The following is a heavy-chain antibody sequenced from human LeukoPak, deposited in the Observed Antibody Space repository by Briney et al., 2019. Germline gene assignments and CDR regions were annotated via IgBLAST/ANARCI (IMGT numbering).Heavy chain of an antibody. CDR1: GYSISSGYY. CDR2: IYHSGST. D-gene: IGHD3-22*01. J-gene: IGHJ4*02. CDR3: ASRYYDSSGYSY. Sequence: SETLSLTCTVSGYSISSGYYWGWIRQPPGKGLEWIGSIYHSGSTYYNPSLKSRVTMSVDTSKNQFSLKLSSVTAADTAVYYCASRYYDSSGYSYWGQGTLVTVSS. V-gene: IGHV4-38-2*02.